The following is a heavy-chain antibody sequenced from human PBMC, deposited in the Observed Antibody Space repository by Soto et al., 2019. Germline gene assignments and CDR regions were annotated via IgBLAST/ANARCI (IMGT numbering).Heavy chain of an antibody. J-gene: IGHJ4*02. Sequence: SVKVSCNASGGTFSSYAISWVRQAPGQGLEWMGGIIPIFGTANYAQKFQGRVTITADESTSTAYMELSSLRSEDTAVYYCATGMAEAGRPLIDYWGQGTLVTVSS. CDR1: GGTFSSYA. V-gene: IGHV1-69*13. CDR3: ATGMAEAGRPLIDY. CDR2: IIPIFGTA. D-gene: IGHD6-13*01.